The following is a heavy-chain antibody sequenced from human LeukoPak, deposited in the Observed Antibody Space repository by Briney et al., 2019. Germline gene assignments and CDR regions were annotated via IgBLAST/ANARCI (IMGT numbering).Heavy chain of an antibody. V-gene: IGHV1-2*04. CDR1: GYTFTGYY. CDR2: INPHSGGT. D-gene: IGHD3-9*01. Sequence: SVKVSCKASGYTFTGYYMHWVRQAPGQGLEWMGWINPHSGGTNYAQKFQGWVTMTRETSISTAYMELSRLRSDDTAVYYCARTEDYDILTGYYKGGYFDYWGQGTLVAVSS. CDR3: ARTEDYDILTGYYKGGYFDY. J-gene: IGHJ4*02.